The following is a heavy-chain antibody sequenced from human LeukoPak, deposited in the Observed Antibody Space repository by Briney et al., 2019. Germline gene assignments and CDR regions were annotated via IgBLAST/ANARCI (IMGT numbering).Heavy chain of an antibody. CDR2: INSDGSST. CDR3: ARGHYGRSSTSNDY. V-gene: IGHV3-74*01. CDR1: GFTFSSYW. D-gene: IGHD2-2*01. Sequence: GGSLRLSCAASGFTFSSYWMHWVRQAAGKGLVWVSRINSDGSSTSYADSVKGRFTISRDNAKNTLYLQMNSLRAEDTAVYYCARGHYGRSSTSNDYWGQGTLVTVSS. J-gene: IGHJ4*02.